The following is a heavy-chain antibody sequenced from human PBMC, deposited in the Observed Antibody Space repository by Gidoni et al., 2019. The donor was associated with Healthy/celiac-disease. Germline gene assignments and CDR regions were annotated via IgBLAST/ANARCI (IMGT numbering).Heavy chain of an antibody. Sequence: DYYLSWISQAPGKGLECVSYISSSGSTIYYADSLKGRFTISRDNAKNSLYLQMNSLRAEYTAVYYCAGFLDTIFGVVTTPRFDPWGQGTLVTVSS. CDR3: AGFLDTIFGVVTTPRFDP. CDR1: DYY. J-gene: IGHJ5*02. V-gene: IGHV3-11*01. D-gene: IGHD3-3*01. CDR2: ISSSGSTI.